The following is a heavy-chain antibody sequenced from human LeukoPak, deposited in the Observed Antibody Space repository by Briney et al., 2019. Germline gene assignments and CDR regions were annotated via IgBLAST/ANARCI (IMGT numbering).Heavy chain of an antibody. J-gene: IGHJ6*02. CDR3: ARSYRLNYYYYYGMDV. Sequence: TLSPTCTVSGVSISPYYWSWIRQPPGKALEWLALIDWDDDKYYSTSLKTRLTISKDTSKNQVVLTMTNMDPVDTATYYCARSYRLNYYYYYGMDVWGQGTTVTVSS. CDR1: GVSISPYY. V-gene: IGHV2-70*01. D-gene: IGHD3-16*02. CDR2: IDWDDDK.